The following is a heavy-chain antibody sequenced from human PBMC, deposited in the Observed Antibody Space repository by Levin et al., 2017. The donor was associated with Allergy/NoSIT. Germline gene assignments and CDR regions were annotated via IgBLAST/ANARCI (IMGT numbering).Heavy chain of an antibody. Sequence: SQTLSLTCTVSGGSISSYYWSWIRQPPGKGLEWIGYIYYSGSTNYNPSLKSRVTISVDTSKNQFSLKLSSVTAADTAVYYCARDSPMITFGGVIRYFDYWGQGTLVTVSS. V-gene: IGHV4-59*01. D-gene: IGHD3-16*02. CDR2: IYYSGST. CDR1: GGSISSYY. CDR3: ARDSPMITFGGVIRYFDY. J-gene: IGHJ4*02.